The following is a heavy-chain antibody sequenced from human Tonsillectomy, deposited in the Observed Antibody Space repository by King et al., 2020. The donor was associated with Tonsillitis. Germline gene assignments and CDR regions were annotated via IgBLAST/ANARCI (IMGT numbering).Heavy chain of an antibody. CDR3: AKDLSVDIVATYLFDSSGMGV. Sequence: VQLVESGGGLVQPGRSLRLSCAASGFTFDDYAMHWVRQAPGKGLEWVSGISWNSGRIGYADSVKGRFTISRDNAKNSLYLQMNSLRAEDTALYYCAKDLSVDIVATYLFDSSGMGVWGQGTTVIVSS. CDR1: GFTFDDYA. J-gene: IGHJ6*02. CDR2: ISWNSGRI. D-gene: IGHD5-12*01. V-gene: IGHV3-9*01.